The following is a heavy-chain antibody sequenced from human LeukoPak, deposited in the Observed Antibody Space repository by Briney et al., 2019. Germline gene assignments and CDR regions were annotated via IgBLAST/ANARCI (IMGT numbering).Heavy chain of an antibody. D-gene: IGHD3-3*01. J-gene: IGHJ2*01. CDR1: GFTFIDYY. V-gene: IGHV3-11*04. CDR2: ISSSVSTI. CDR3: ARDRNTMTRGAFAL. Sequence: KALGSLRLSCAPSGFTFIDYYMSSIRQAPGKGLEWVSYISSSVSTIYYVDSVKGRFNISRDNAKNSLYLQMNSLRAEDTAVYYCARDRNTMTRGAFALWGRGTLVTVSS.